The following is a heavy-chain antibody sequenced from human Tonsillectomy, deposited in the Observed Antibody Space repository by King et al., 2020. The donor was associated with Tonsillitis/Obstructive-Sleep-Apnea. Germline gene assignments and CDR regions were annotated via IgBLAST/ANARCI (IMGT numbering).Heavy chain of an antibody. Sequence: VQLVESGGGVVRPGGSLRLSCAASGFTFDDDGMSWVRQSPGKGLEWVAGINWNGGSTNYADSVKGRFTNSRDTDKNSLCLQMNSLRVEDTAFSYCARNFGDPDYWGQGTLVTVSS. CDR3: ARNFGDPDY. D-gene: IGHD4-17*01. CDR2: INWNGGST. CDR1: GFTFDDDG. V-gene: IGHV3-20*04. J-gene: IGHJ4*02.